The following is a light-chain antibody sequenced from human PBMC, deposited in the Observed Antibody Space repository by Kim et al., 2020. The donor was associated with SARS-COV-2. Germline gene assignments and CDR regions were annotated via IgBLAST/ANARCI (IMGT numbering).Light chain of an antibody. CDR2: DVS. CDR3: SSYTGSNTLI. CDR1: YNDIGRYDY. Sequence: QSVLTQPPSASGSPGQSVTISCTGSYNDIGRYDYVSWYQSHPGRAPKLMIYDVSRRPSGVPDRFSGSKSGNTASLTVSGLQAEDEADYYCSSYTGSNTLIFGGGTQLTVL. J-gene: IGLJ2*01. V-gene: IGLV2-8*01.